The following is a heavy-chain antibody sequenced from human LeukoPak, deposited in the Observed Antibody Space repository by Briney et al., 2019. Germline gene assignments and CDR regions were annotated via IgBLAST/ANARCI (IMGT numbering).Heavy chain of an antibody. CDR2: IYRDGST. Sequence: PGGSLRLSCAASGFTVSGSYMSWVRHVPGRGLECVSDIYRDGSTYYADSVKGRFTISRDNTRNTVYLQMNNLSAEDTAVYYCARDPTRAPYSNHYYFDYWGQGTLVTVSS. V-gene: IGHV3-66*01. D-gene: IGHD4-11*01. J-gene: IGHJ4*02. CDR3: ARDPTRAPYSNHYYFDY. CDR1: GFTVSGSY.